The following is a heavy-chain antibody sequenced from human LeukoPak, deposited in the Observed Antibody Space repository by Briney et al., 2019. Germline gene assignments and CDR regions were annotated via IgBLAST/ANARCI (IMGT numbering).Heavy chain of an antibody. CDR2: IYNSGIT. V-gene: IGHV4-34*11. CDR1: GGSFSGYY. CDR3: ARHGDVRYFDWLKDGFDY. J-gene: IGHJ4*02. D-gene: IGHD3-9*01. Sequence: SETLSLTCAVYGGSFSGYYWSWIRQPPGKGLEWIGYIYNSGITNKNPSLKSRVTISGDTSKNQFSLKLSSVTAADTAVYYCARHGDVRYFDWLKDGFDYWGQGTLVTVSS.